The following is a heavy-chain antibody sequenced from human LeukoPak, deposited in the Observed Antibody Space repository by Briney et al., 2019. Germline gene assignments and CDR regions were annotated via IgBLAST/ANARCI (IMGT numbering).Heavy chain of an antibody. CDR3: AKPVIPSAYQGTYYMDV. J-gene: IGHJ6*03. CDR2: IRHDESKT. V-gene: IGHV3-30*02. CDR1: GLIFSSYG. Sequence: PGGSLRLSCAASGLIFSSYGMHWVRQAPGEGLEWVAYIRHDESKTFYADSVKGRFTISRDNSKNTLYLQMHGLRAEDTALYYCAKPVIPSAYQGTYYMDVWGKGTTVTVSS. D-gene: IGHD3-16*01.